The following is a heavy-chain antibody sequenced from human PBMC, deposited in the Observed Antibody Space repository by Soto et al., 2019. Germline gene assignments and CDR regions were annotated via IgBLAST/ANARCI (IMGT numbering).Heavy chain of an antibody. V-gene: IGHV1-69*15. D-gene: IGHD2-2*01. CDR1: GGTFSNYA. J-gene: IGHJ3*02. CDR3: ARELPAGPGTSREDAFGI. Sequence: QVQLVQSGAEVKKPGSSVKVSCKASGGTFSNYAFSWVRQAPGQGLDWMGTIIPIFGTTNFAQKFQGRVTMTADESTTTVYRELSSLRSDDTALYYCARELPAGPGTSREDAFGIWGQGRTVTVSS. CDR2: IIPIFGTT.